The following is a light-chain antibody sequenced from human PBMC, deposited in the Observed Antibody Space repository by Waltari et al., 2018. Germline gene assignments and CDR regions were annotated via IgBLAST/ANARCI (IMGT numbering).Light chain of an antibody. V-gene: IGLV1-40*01. CDR3: QSFDNSLGGVV. CDR1: RSNIGAGYD. CDR2: DNR. Sequence: QSVLTQPPSVSGAPGQRVTISCTGSRSNIGAGYDVHWYQQLPGTAPKLLIYDNRSRPSGVPDRFSGSKSGTSSSLASTVLQAEDEAAYYCQSFDNSLGGVVFGEGTKLTVL. J-gene: IGLJ2*01.